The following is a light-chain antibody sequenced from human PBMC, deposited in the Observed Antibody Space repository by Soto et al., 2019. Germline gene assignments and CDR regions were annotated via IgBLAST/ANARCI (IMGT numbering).Light chain of an antibody. V-gene: IGKV3-11*01. J-gene: IGKJ4*01. CDR1: QSVSSY. CDR2: DAS. CDR3: EQRSNWPPVT. Sequence: EIVLTQSPATLSLSPGERATLSCRASQSVSSYLAWYQQKPCQAPRLLIYDASNRATGIPARFSGSGCGTDFTLTIRSLEPEDFAVYYCEQRSNWPPVTFGGGTKVEIK.